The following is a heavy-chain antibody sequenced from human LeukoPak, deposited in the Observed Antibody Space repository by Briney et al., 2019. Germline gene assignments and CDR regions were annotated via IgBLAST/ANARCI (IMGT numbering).Heavy chain of an antibody. CDR1: GGSISSGGYY. CDR2: IYYSGST. Sequence: SQTLSLTCTVSGGSISSGGYYWSWIRQHPGKGLEWIGYIYYSGSTYYNPSLKSRVTISVDTSKNQFSLKLSSMTAADTAVYYCARDRKMDYGDYSNPDAFDIWGQGTMVTVSS. D-gene: IGHD4-17*01. CDR3: ARDRKMDYGDYSNPDAFDI. J-gene: IGHJ3*02. V-gene: IGHV4-31*03.